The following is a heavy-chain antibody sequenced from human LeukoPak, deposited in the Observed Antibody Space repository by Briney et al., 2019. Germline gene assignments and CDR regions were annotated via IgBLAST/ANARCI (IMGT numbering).Heavy chain of an antibody. CDR1: GYTFINYD. V-gene: IGHV1-8*03. Sequence: ASVKVSCKASGYTFINYDINWVRQATGQGLEWVGWMNPNSGNTGYAQKFQGRVTITRNTSISTAYMELSSLRSEDTAVYYCAIRQLGGDYWGQGTLVTVSS. CDR3: AIRQLGGDY. J-gene: IGHJ4*02. CDR2: MNPNSGNT. D-gene: IGHD1-1*01.